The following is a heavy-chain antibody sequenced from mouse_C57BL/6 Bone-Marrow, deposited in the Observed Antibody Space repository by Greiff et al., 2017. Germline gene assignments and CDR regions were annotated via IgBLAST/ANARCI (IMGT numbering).Heavy chain of an antibody. CDR1: GYAFSSYW. D-gene: IGHD1-1*01. V-gene: IGHV1-80*01. J-gene: IGHJ1*03. CDR2: LYPGDGDT. Sequence: VMLVESGAELVKPGASVKISCKASGYAFSSYWMNWVKQRPGQGLEWIGQLYPGDGDTNYNGKFKGKATLTADKSSSTAYMQLSSRTSKYSGFDFCERRGVGWYFDVWGTGTTVTVSS. CDR3: ERRGVGWYFDV.